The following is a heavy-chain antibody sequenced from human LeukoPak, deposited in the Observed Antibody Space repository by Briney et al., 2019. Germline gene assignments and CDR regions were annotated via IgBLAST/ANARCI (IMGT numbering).Heavy chain of an antibody. V-gene: IGHV3-23*01. CDR3: ARADYGDYVEY. CDR2: ISVSGGRT. D-gene: IGHD4-17*01. J-gene: IGHJ4*02. CDR1: GFTFSSYA. Sequence: GGSLRLSCAASGFTFSSYAMGWVRQAPGKGLEWASSISVSGGRTHYADSAKGRFTISRDISKNTLYLQMNSLRAEDTAVYYCARADYGDYVEYWGQGTLVTVSS.